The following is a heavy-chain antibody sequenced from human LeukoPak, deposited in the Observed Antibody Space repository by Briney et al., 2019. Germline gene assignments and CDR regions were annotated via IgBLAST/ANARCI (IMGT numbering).Heavy chain of an antibody. V-gene: IGHV3-30-3*01. Sequence: GRSLRLSCAASGFTFSSYAMHWVRQAPGKGLEWVAVISYDGSNKYYADSVKGRFTISRDNSKNTLYLQMNSLRAEDTAVYYCAKEGPYCSSTSCRYYFDYWGQGTLVTVSS. D-gene: IGHD2-2*01. J-gene: IGHJ4*02. CDR2: ISYDGSNK. CDR1: GFTFSSYA. CDR3: AKEGPYCSSTSCRYYFDY.